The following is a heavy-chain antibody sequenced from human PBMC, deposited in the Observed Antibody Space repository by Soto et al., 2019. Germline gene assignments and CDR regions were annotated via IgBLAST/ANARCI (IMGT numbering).Heavy chain of an antibody. D-gene: IGHD3-3*01. CDR3: ARLDDFWSGYYYSWFDP. J-gene: IGHJ5*02. CDR2: IYYSGST. Sequence: ETLSLTCTVSGGSISSSSYYWGWIRQPPGKGLEWIGSIYYSGSTYYNPSLKSRVTISVDTSKNQFSLKLSSVTAADTAVYYCARLDDFWSGYYYSWFDPWGQGTLVTVSS. CDR1: GGSISSSSYY. V-gene: IGHV4-39*01.